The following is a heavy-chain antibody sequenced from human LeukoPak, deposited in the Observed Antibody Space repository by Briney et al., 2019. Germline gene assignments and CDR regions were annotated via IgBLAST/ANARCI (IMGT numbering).Heavy chain of an antibody. D-gene: IGHD6-13*01. J-gene: IGHJ5*02. V-gene: IGHV3-30*01. CDR3: ARDRTRTAAGMGWFDP. CDR2: ISYDGSNK. Sequence: GGSLRLSCAASGVTFSSYAMHWVRQAPGKGLEWVAVISYDGSNKYYADSVKGRFTISRDNSKNTLYLQMNSLRAEDTAVYYCARDRTRTAAGMGWFDPWGQGTLVTVSS. CDR1: GVTFSSYA.